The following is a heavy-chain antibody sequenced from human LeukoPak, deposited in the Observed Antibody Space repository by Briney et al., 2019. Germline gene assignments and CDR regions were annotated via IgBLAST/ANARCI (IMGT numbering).Heavy chain of an antibody. CDR1: GFTFSSYG. Sequence: GGSLRLSCAASGFTFSSYGMHWVRQAPGKGLEWVAVISYDGSNKYYADSVKGRFTISRDNSKNTLYLQMNSLRAEDTAVYYCAKGPHYSISYYYYGMDVWGKGTTVTVSS. CDR2: ISYDGSNK. D-gene: IGHD2-21*01. J-gene: IGHJ6*04. CDR3: AKGPHYSISYYYYGMDV. V-gene: IGHV3-30*18.